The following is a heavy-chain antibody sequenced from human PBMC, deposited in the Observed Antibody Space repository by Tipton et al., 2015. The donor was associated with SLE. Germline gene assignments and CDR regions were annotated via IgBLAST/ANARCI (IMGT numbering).Heavy chain of an antibody. D-gene: IGHD1-14*01. V-gene: IGHV4-39*07. Sequence: TLSLTCSVSGGSVSTSRYYWGWIRQPPGQGLEWIGNIFFNGNTYYTPSLKSRATISIDMSRNQFSLRLNFVTAADTAVYYCVRQPPGGGPGCQYDMDVWGQGTAVTVSS. J-gene: IGHJ6*02. CDR1: GGSVSTSRYY. CDR2: IFFNGNT. CDR3: VRQPPGGGPGCQYDMDV.